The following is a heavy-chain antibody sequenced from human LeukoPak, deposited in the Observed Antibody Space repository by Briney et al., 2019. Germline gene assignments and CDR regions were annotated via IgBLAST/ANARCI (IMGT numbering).Heavy chain of an antibody. CDR3: ARGDHSDPYYYYYGMDV. V-gene: IGHV3-21*01. Sequence: GGSLRLSCAASGFTFSSYSMNWVRQAPGKGLEWVSSISSSSSYIYYADSVKGRFTISRDNAKNSLYLQMNSLRAEDTAVYYCARGDHSDPYYYYYGMDVWGQGTTVTVSS. CDR2: ISSSSSYI. J-gene: IGHJ6*02. D-gene: IGHD1-14*01. CDR1: GFTFSSYS.